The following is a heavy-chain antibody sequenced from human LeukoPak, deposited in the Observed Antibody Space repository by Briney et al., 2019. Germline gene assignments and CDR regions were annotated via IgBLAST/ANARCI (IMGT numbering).Heavy chain of an antibody. CDR2: IYTRGST. CDR1: GASISCYY. Sequence: SETVSLTCTVSGASISCYYWSWIRQPAGKGLEWIGRIYTRGSTNYNPSLKSRVTMSVDTSKNQFSLKLSSVTAADTAVYYCARHMTTFENPQIAARPRWFDPWGQGTLVTVSS. V-gene: IGHV4-4*07. CDR3: ARHMTTFENPQIAARPRWFDP. D-gene: IGHD6-6*01. J-gene: IGHJ5*02.